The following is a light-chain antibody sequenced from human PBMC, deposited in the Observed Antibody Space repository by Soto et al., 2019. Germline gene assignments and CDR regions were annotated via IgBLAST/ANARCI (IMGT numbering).Light chain of an antibody. J-gene: IGKJ4*01. Sequence: ETVLTQSPATLSLSPGETATLSCRASESVDIYLAWYQQKPGQDPRLLIYHASNRATAIPARFNRSGSGTDFTLTLSSVETEDSAVYYSQQRRNWPPLTFGGGTRVEI. V-gene: IGKV3-11*01. CDR3: QQRRNWPPLT. CDR2: HAS. CDR1: ESVDIY.